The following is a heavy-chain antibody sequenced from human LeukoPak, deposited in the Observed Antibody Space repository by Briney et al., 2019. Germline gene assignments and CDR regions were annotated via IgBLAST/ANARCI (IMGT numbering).Heavy chain of an antibody. CDR2: INPNSDGT. CDR3: ARDRYIVATIDYYYGMDV. Sequence: ASVKVSCKASGYTFTGSYMHWVRQAPGHGLEWMGWINPNSDGTNYAQKFQGRVTMTRDPSISTAYMELSRLRSDDTAVYYCARDRYIVATIDYYYGMDVWGQGTTVTVSS. D-gene: IGHD5-12*01. J-gene: IGHJ6*02. V-gene: IGHV1-2*02. CDR1: GYTFTGSY.